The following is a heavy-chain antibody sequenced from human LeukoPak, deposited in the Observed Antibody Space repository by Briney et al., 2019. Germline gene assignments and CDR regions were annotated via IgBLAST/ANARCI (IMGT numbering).Heavy chain of an antibody. V-gene: IGHV3-7*01. CDR2: IKQDGSEK. Sequence: GGSLRLSCAASGFTFSSYWMSWVRQASGKGLEWVANIKQDGSEKYYVDSVKGRFTISRDNAKNSLYLQMNSLRAEDTAVYYCAKSPVLIVGATTPPGGQGTLVTVSS. CDR1: GFTFSSYW. J-gene: IGHJ4*02. D-gene: IGHD1-26*01. CDR3: AKSPVLIVGATTPP.